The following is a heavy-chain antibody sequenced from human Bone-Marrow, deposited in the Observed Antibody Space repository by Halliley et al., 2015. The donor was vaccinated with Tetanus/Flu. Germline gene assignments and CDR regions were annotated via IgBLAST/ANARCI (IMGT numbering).Heavy chain of an antibody. D-gene: IGHD6-13*01. CDR2: IYYSGST. Sequence: LRLSCTASGGSMSNYYWSWVRQPPGKGLEWIAYIYYSGSTYYNPSLKSRVTISVDTSRDQFSLKLSSVTAADTAVYYCARGAAAAPDYWGQGTLVTVSS. J-gene: IGHJ4*02. CDR3: ARGAAAAPDY. V-gene: IGHV4-59*01. CDR1: GGSMSNYY.